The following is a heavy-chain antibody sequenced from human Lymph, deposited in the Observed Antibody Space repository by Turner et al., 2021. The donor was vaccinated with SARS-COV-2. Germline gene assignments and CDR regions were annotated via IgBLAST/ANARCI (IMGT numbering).Heavy chain of an antibody. CDR1: GGSMNSNY. CDR3: ARETVNNWVDP. Sequence: QVQLQESGPRLVKPLETLSLTCTVSGGSMNSNYWSWTRQPPGKRLEWIGYIYYRGSTNYNPSLESRVTISVDTSRNQFSLNLTSVTAADTAIYYCARETVNNWVDPWGQGTLVTVSS. CDR2: IYYRGST. J-gene: IGHJ5*02. V-gene: IGHV4-59*01. D-gene: IGHD2-21*02.